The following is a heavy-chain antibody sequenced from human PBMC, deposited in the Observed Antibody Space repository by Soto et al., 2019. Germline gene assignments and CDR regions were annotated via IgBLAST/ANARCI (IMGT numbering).Heavy chain of an antibody. D-gene: IGHD2-21*01. CDR2: INTSGGNS. CDR1: GFIFTDWF. Sequence: HLAESGPEVKRPGASVKISCKASGFIFTDWFMHWVRQAPGQGPEWMGIINTSGGNSIYSQKFQDRVTMTRDTSTSTLYVELSCLTSADTAVYYCAKEGAIPGEVDAWGQGTLVTVSS. V-gene: IGHV1-46*01. CDR3: AKEGAIPGEVDA. J-gene: IGHJ1*01.